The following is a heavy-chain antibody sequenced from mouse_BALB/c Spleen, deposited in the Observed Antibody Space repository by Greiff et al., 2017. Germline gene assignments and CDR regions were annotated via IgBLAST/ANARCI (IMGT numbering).Heavy chain of an antibody. J-gene: IGHJ3*01. D-gene: IGHD1-1*01. CDR2: ISYSGST. CDR1: GYSITSDYA. V-gene: IGHV3-2*02. CDR3: ARGSSSYAY. Sequence: VQLKESGPGLVKPSQSLSLTCTVTGYSITSDYAWNWIRQVPGNKLEWMGYISYSGSTSYNPSLKSRISITRDTSKNQFFLQLNSVTTEDTATYYCARGSSSYAYWGQGTLVTVSA.